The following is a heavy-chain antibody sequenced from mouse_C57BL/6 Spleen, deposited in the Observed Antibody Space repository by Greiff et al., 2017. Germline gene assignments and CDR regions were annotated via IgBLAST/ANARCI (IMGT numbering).Heavy chain of an antibody. CDR1: GFSLTSYG. V-gene: IGHV2-4*01. CDR3: AKTPTGTFAMDY. J-gene: IGHJ4*01. Sequence: QLQQSGPGLVQPSQSLSITCTVSGFSLTSYGVHWVRQPPGKGLEWLGEIWRGGSTDYNAAFISRQSISKDNAKSQVFFKINSLQADDSAIYYCAKTPTGTFAMDYWGQGTSVTVSS. CDR2: IWRGGST. D-gene: IGHD4-1*02.